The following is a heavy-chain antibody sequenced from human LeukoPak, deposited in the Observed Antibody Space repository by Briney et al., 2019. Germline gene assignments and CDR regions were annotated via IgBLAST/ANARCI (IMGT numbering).Heavy chain of an antibody. CDR2: IYTSGRT. CDR3: ARLALQEVGATQTYYLDY. J-gene: IGHJ4*02. Sequence: SETLSLTCTVSGGSISRYYWSWIRQPAGKGLEWIGRIYTSGRTDYNASLKSRVTISVDTSKIQFSLKLSSVTAADTAVYYCARLALQEVGATQTYYLDYWGQGTLVTVSS. D-gene: IGHD1-26*01. CDR1: GGSISRYY. V-gene: IGHV4-4*07.